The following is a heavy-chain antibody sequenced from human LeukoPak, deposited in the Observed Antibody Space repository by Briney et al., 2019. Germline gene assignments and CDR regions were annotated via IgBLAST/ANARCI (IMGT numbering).Heavy chain of an antibody. D-gene: IGHD4-23*01. CDR1: GFIFNNYA. Sequence: GGSLRLSCAGSGFIFNNYAMHWVRQPPGKGLEWVSVIYSGGSTYYADSVKGRFTISRDNSKNTLYLQMNSLRAEDTAVYYCASETLRWDYYYGMDVWGQGTTVTVSS. CDR2: IYSGGST. J-gene: IGHJ6*02. V-gene: IGHV3-53*01. CDR3: ASETLRWDYYYGMDV.